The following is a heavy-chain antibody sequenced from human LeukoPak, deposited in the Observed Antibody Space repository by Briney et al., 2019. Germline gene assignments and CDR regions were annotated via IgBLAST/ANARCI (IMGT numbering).Heavy chain of an antibody. Sequence: PGGSLRLSCTASGFTFGDYAMSWVRQAPGKGLEWVGFIRSKAHGGTTEYAASVKGRFTISRDDSKSIAYLQMNSLKTEDTAVYYCTRDPLGVAGMVDYWGQGTLVTVSS. CDR2: IRSKAHGGTT. V-gene: IGHV3-49*04. D-gene: IGHD6-19*01. CDR1: GFTFGDYA. J-gene: IGHJ4*02. CDR3: TRDPLGVAGMVDY.